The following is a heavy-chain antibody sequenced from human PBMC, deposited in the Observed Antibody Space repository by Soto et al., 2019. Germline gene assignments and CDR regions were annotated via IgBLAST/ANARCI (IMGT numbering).Heavy chain of an antibody. CDR1: GGSINSGGYC. V-gene: IGHV4-31*03. CDR3: SRGILV. CDR2: ISDGGST. D-gene: IGHD5-18*01. Sequence: QVQLQESGPGLVKPSQTLSLTCTVSGGSINSGGYCWSWIRQHPGKGLDWIGCISDGGSTSYNPSRKSRVTISVDTSKNQFALKLTSVTAADTAVYYCSRGILVWGQGALITVSS. J-gene: IGHJ4*02.